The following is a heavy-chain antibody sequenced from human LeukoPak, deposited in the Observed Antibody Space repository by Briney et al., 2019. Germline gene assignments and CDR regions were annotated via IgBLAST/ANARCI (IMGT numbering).Heavy chain of an antibody. D-gene: IGHD4-23*01. V-gene: IGHV3-15*07. Sequence: GGSLRLSCAASGFTFSSYSMNWVRQAPGKGLEWVGRIKSKTDGGTTDYAAPVKGRFTISRDDSKNTLYLQMNSLKTEDTAAYYCTTRPYGGTPFDYWGQGTLVTVSS. CDR3: TTRPYGGTPFDY. J-gene: IGHJ4*02. CDR2: IKSKTDGGTT. CDR1: GFTFSSYS.